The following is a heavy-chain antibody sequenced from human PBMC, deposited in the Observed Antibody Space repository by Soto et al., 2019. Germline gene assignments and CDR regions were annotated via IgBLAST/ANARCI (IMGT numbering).Heavy chain of an antibody. D-gene: IGHD4-17*01. J-gene: IGHJ4*02. CDR2: ISYDGSNK. V-gene: IGHV3-30*18. CDR1: GFTFSSYG. CDR3: AKDHSTSRAWVYGDYLGSLY. Sequence: QVQLVESGGGVVQPGRSLRLSCAASGFTFSSYGMHWVRQAPGKGLEWVAVISYDGSNKYYADSVKGRFTISRDNSKNTLYLQMNSLRAEDTAVYYCAKDHSTSRAWVYGDYLGSLYWGQGTLVTVSS.